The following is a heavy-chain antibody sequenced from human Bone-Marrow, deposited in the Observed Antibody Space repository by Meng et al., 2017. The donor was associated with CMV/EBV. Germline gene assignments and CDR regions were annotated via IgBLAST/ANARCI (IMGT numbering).Heavy chain of an antibody. V-gene: IGHV3-15*01. J-gene: IGHJ4*02. CDR1: GFSFSNAW. CDR3: TTLVGATPL. Sequence: GESLKISCAASGFSFSNAWMSWVRQAPGKGLEWVGRIKSKTDGGTTDYAAPVKGRFTITRDDSKNTLYLQINSLKTEDTAFYYCTTLVGATPLWGQGTLVTVSS. CDR2: IKSKTDGGTT. D-gene: IGHD1-26*01.